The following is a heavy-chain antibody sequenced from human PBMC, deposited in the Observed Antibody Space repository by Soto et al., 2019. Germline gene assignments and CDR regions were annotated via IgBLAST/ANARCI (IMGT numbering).Heavy chain of an antibody. V-gene: IGHV4-4*07. Sequence: SETLSLTCTVSCGSISSYYWSWIRQPAGKGLEWIGRIYTSGSTNYNPSLKSRVTMSVDTSENQFSLKLSSVTAADTAVYYCARDWGIAVAGTRGYYYGMDVWGQGTTVTVS. D-gene: IGHD6-19*01. CDR1: CGSISSYY. J-gene: IGHJ6*02. CDR2: IYTSGST. CDR3: ARDWGIAVAGTRGYYYGMDV.